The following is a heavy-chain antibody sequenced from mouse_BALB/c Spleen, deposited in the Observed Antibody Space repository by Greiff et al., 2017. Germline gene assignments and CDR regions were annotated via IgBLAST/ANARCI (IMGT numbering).Heavy chain of an antibody. CDR3: NGIDYTAWFAY. V-gene: IGHV14-4*02. D-gene: IGHD2-4*01. J-gene: IGHJ3*01. Sequence: VQLQQSGAELVRSGASVKLSCTASGFNIKDYYMHWVKQRPEQGLEWIGWIDPENGDTEYAPKFQGKATMTADTSSNTAYLQRSSLTSEDTAVYYCNGIDYTAWFAYGGQGTLVTVSA. CDR1: GFNIKDYY. CDR2: IDPENGDT.